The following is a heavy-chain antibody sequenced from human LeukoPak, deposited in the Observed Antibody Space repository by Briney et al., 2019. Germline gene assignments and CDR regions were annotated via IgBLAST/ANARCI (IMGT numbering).Heavy chain of an antibody. D-gene: IGHD1-1*01. CDR2: ISGGGGTT. J-gene: IGHJ4*02. CDR3: AKDVTAWKGYFDY. V-gene: IGHV3-23*01. Sequence: PGGSLRLSCAASGFTFSSYAMSWVRQAPGKGLEWVSTISGGGGTTYYADSVKGRFIISRDNSKNTLYLQMNSLRAEDTALYYCAKDVTAWKGYFDYWGQGTLVTVSS. CDR1: GFTFSSYA.